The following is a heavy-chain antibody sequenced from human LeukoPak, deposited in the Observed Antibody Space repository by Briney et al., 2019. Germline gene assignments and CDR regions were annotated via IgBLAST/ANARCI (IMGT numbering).Heavy chain of an antibody. V-gene: IGHV3-66*01. D-gene: IGHD4/OR15-4a*01. J-gene: IGHJ4*02. CDR1: GFTFSSYD. CDR3: AREGATMVDY. CDR2: IYSGGST. Sequence: GGSLRLSCAASGFTFSSYDMSWVRQAPGKGLEWVSVIYSGGSTYYADSVKGRFTISRDNSKNTLYLQMNSLRAEDTAVYYCAREGATMVDYWGQGTLVTVSS.